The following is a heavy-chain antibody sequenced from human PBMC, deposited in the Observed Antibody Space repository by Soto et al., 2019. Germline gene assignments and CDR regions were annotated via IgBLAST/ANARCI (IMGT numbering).Heavy chain of an antibody. CDR1: GYTFIHYY. D-gene: IGHD2-21*01. V-gene: IGHV1-46*01. CDR2: INPNGGST. J-gene: IGHJ4*02. Sequence: QVQLVQSGAEVKKPGASVKISCKASGYTFIHYYIHWVRQAPGQGLEWMAIINPNGGSTNYAQKFQGRVTVTSDTSTTTGSMELNSLESDDTAVYFCARSLLQGDFWGQGTRVTVSS. CDR3: ARSLLQGDF.